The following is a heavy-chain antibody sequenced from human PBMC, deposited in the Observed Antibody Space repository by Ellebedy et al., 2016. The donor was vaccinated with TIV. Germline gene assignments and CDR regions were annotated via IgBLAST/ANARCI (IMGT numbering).Heavy chain of an antibody. J-gene: IGHJ5*02. D-gene: IGHD4-11*01. CDR3: ARYHYRTFDP. CDR2: IRSTGSDK. CDR1: GFTFSNYN. Sequence: PGGSLRLSCVASGFTFSNYNMNWVRQSPGKGLEWVSSIRSTGSDKYYAESVKGRFTISRDNAQNTLFLQMNSLRVEDTAVYYCARYHYRTFDPWGQGTLVTVSS. V-gene: IGHV3-21*06.